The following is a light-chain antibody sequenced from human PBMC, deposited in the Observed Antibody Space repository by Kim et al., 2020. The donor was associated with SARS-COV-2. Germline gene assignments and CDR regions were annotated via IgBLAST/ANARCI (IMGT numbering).Light chain of an antibody. CDR1: SRRSDY. CDR3: NSRDSNDYVV. J-gene: IGLJ2*01. Sequence: VALGQTVRITCPGASRRSDYATWYQQKPGQAPIVVIYGKNNRPSGIPDRFSGSSSGNTASLTITGTQAGDEADYYCNSRDSNDYVVFGGGTQLTVL. V-gene: IGLV3-19*01. CDR2: GKN.